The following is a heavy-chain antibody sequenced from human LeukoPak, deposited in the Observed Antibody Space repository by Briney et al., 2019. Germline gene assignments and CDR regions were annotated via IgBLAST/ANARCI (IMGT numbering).Heavy chain of an antibody. CDR2: ISSSSSYI. V-gene: IGHV3-21*01. Sequence: GGSLRLSCAASGFTFSSHWMSWVRQAPGKGLEWVSSISSSSSYIYYADSVKGRFTISRDNAKNSLYLQMNSLRAEDTAVYYCAREGNDDAFDIWGQGTMVTVSS. J-gene: IGHJ3*02. CDR3: AREGNDDAFDI. CDR1: GFTFSSHW.